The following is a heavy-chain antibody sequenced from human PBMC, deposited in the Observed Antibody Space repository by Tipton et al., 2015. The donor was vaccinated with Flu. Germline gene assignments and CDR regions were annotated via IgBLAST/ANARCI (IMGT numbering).Heavy chain of an antibody. D-gene: IGHD3-10*01. CDR2: ISYDGSNK. CDR3: ARDLRVQGVIPEGMDV. V-gene: IGHV3-30*01. J-gene: IGHJ6*02. CDR1: GFTFSSYA. Sequence: SLRLSCAASGFTFSSYAMHWVRQAPGKGLEWVAVISYDGSNKYYADSVKGRFTISRDNSKNTLYLQMNSLRAEDTAVYYCARDLRVQGVIPEGMDVWGQGTTVTVSS.